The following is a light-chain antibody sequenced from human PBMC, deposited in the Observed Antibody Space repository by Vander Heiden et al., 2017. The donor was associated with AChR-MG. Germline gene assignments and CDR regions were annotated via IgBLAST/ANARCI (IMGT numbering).Light chain of an antibody. J-gene: IGKJ1*01. CDR2: AAS. CDR1: QGISNY. V-gene: IGKV1-27*01. Sequence: DIQMTQSPSSLSASVGDRVTITCRASQGISNYLAWYQQKPGKVPKLLISAASTLQSGVSSRFSGSGSGTDFTLTISSLQAEDGATYYCQNYRNAPRTFGQGTKVEI. CDR3: QNYRNAPRT.